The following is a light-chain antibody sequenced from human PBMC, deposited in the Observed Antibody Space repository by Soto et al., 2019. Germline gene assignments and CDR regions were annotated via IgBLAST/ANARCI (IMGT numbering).Light chain of an antibody. CDR3: QQRSHWPPIT. Sequence: EIVMTQSPATPSLSPGERATLSFRASQSVSNYLAWYQQKPGQAPRLLIYDASNRATGIPARFSGSGSGTDFTLTISSLEPEDFAVYFCQQRSHWPPITFGQGTRLEIK. V-gene: IGKV3-11*01. J-gene: IGKJ5*01. CDR2: DAS. CDR1: QSVSNY.